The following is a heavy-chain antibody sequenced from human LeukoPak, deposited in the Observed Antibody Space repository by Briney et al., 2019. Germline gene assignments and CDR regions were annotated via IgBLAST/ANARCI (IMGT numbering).Heavy chain of an antibody. V-gene: IGHV3-23*01. CDR2: ITDSGGVT. D-gene: IGHD2-15*01. CDR1: GFTFSTYA. J-gene: IGHJ4*02. Sequence: GGSLRLSCAASGFTFSTYAMSWVRQAPGKGLEWVSHITDSGGVTYYADSVKGRFTISRDNSKNTLYLQMSSLRADDTALYYCAKNHKDYWGQGTVVTVSS. CDR3: AKNHKDY.